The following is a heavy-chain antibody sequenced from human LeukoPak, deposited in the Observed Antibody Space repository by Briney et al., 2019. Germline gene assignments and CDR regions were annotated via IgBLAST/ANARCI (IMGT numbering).Heavy chain of an antibody. Sequence: SETLSLTCTVSGGSISSYYWSWIRQPAGKGLEWIGRIYSSGSTDYNPSLKSRVTMSVDTSKNQFSLKLTSVTAADTAVFYCVRDAAHGFAPAWGQGTLVTVSS. CDR3: VRDAAHGFAPA. CDR2: IYSSGST. D-gene: IGHD3-16*01. J-gene: IGHJ5*02. CDR1: GGSISSYY. V-gene: IGHV4-4*07.